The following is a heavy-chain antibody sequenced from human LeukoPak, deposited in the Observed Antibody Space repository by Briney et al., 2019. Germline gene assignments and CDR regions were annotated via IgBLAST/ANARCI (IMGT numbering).Heavy chain of an antibody. Sequence: ASVKVSCKASGYTFTSYDINWVRQATGQGLEWMGWMNPNSGNTGYAQKFQGRVTMTRNTSISTAYMELSRLRSDDTAVYYCARDRGSLDAFDIWGQGTMVTVSS. J-gene: IGHJ3*02. CDR3: ARDRGSLDAFDI. V-gene: IGHV1-8*01. CDR1: GYTFTSYD. D-gene: IGHD1-26*01. CDR2: MNPNSGNT.